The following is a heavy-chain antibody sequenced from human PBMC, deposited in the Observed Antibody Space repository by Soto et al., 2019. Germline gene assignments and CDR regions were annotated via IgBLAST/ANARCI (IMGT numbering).Heavy chain of an antibody. J-gene: IGHJ6*03. CDR3: ARVQDDYFWGSYRYNYYYYYMDV. Sequence: ASVKVSCKASGYTFTSYDINWVRQATGQGLEWMGWMNPNSGNTGYAQKFQGRVTMTRNTSISTAYMELSSLRSEDTAVYYCARVQDDYFWGSYRYNYYYYYMDVWGKGTTVTV. CDR1: GYTFTSYD. V-gene: IGHV1-8*01. D-gene: IGHD3-16*02. CDR2: MNPNSGNT.